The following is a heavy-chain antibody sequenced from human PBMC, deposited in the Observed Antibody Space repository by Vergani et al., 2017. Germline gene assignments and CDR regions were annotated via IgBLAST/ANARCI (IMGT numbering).Heavy chain of an antibody. V-gene: IGHV5-51*01. CDR2: IYPGDSDT. CDR1: GYSFTSYW. D-gene: IGHD2-15*01. J-gene: IGHJ6*02. CDR3: ASSDIGYCSGGSCYYYYGMDV. Sequence: EVQLVQSGAEVKKPGESLTISCKGSGYSFTSYWIGWVRQMPGKGLEWMGIIYPGDSDTRYSPSFQGQVTISADKSISTAYLQWSSLKASDTAMYYCASSDIGYCSGGSCYYYYGMDVWGQGTTVTVSS.